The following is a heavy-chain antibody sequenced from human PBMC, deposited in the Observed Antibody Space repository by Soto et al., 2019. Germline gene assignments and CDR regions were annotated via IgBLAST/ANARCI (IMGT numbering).Heavy chain of an antibody. V-gene: IGHV5-10-1*01. CDR3: ARLYCSSATCDSWFDP. CDR1: GYTCNIFW. J-gene: IGHJ5*02. Sequence: GESLKISCTGFGYTCNIFWISRVRQMPGRGLEWVGRIDPSDSYTSYSPSFQGHVTISADKSISAVYLQWGSLKASDTAMYYCARLYCSSATCDSWFDPWGQGTLVTVSS. D-gene: IGHD2-2*01. CDR2: IDPSDSYT.